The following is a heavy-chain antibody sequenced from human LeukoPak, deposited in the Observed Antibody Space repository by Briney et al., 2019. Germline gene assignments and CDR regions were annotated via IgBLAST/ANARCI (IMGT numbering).Heavy chain of an antibody. Sequence: GSLRLSCAASGFTFSSYGMHWVRQAPGKGLEWVAVIWYDGSNKYYADSVKGRFTISRDNSKNTLYLQMNSLRAEDTAVYYCARAFGYSYGRAFDYWGQGTLVTVSS. J-gene: IGHJ4*02. CDR3: ARAFGYSYGRAFDY. CDR1: GFTFSSYG. CDR2: IWYDGSNK. D-gene: IGHD5-18*01. V-gene: IGHV3-33*08.